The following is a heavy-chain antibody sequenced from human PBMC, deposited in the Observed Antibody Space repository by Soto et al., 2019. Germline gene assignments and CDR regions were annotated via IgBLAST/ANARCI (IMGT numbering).Heavy chain of an antibody. CDR3: ARLETGRYYYYYGMDV. V-gene: IGHV1-3*05. J-gene: IGHJ6*02. CDR2: INAGNGNT. D-gene: IGHD1-1*01. CDR1: GYTFTSYA. Sequence: QVQLVQSGAEEKKPGASVKVSCKASGYTFTSYAMHWVRQAPGQRLEWMGWINAGNGNTKYSQKFQGRVTITRDTSASTAYMELSSLRSEDTAVYYCARLETGRYYYYYGMDVWGQGTTVTVSS.